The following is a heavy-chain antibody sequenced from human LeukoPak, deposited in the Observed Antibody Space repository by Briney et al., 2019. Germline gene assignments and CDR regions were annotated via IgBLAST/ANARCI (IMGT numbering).Heavy chain of an antibody. J-gene: IGHJ3*02. D-gene: IGHD6-13*01. Sequence: GGSLRLSCAASGFTFSSYSMNWVRQAPGKGLEWVSSISSSSSYIYYADSVKGRFTTSRDNAKNSLYLQMNSLRAEDTAVYYCARDRGYSSSWYWGNAFDIWGQGTMVTVSS. CDR3: ARDRGYSSSWYWGNAFDI. CDR1: GFTFSSYS. V-gene: IGHV3-21*01. CDR2: ISSSSSYI.